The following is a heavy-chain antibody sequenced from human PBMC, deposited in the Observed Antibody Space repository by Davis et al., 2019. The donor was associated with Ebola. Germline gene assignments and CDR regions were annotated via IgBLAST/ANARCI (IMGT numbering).Heavy chain of an antibody. CDR1: GYSFTSYW. CDR2: IYPGDSDT. J-gene: IGHJ3*02. Sequence: GESLKHSCKGSGYSFTSYWGAWVRQMPGKGLEWMGIIYPGDSDTRYSPSFQGQVTISADKSISTAYLQWSSLKASDTAMYYCARSKASRRGDAFDIWGQGTMVTVSS. CDR3: ARSKASRRGDAFDI. V-gene: IGHV5-51*01. D-gene: IGHD3-10*01.